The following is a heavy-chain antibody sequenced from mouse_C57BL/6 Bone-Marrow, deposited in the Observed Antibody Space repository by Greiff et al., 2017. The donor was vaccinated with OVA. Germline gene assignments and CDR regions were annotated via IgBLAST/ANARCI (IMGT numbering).Heavy chain of an antibody. CDR1: GFTFSDFY. CDR2: SRNKANDYTT. CDR3: ARDAELGPYFDV. Sequence: EVTLMESGGGLVQSGRSLRLSCATSGFTFSDFYMEWVRQAPGKGLEWIAASRNKANDYTTEYSASVKGRFIVSRDTSQSILYLQMNALRAEDTAIYYCARDAELGPYFDVWGTGTTVTVSS. D-gene: IGHD4-1*01. V-gene: IGHV7-1*01. J-gene: IGHJ1*03.